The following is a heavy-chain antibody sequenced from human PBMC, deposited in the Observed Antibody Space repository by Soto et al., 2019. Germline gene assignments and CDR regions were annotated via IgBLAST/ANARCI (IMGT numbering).Heavy chain of an antibody. J-gene: IGHJ4*02. Sequence: QVQLVESGGGVVQPGRSLRLSCAASGFTLSNNGKHWVRQAPGKGLEWVAVISRDGNTKFYADSVKGRFAISKDNSENTLYLQMNSLRLEDTAVYFCARELASGNWGQGTLVTVSS. V-gene: IGHV3-30*03. CDR3: ARELASGN. D-gene: IGHD3-10*01. CDR2: ISRDGNTK. CDR1: GFTLSNNG.